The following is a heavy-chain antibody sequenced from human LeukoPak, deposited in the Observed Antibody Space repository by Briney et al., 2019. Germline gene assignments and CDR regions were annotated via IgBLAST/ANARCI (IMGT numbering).Heavy chain of an antibody. CDR2: ISYDGPNK. J-gene: IGHJ4*02. D-gene: IGHD6-19*01. CDR1: GFTSSTYA. Sequence: PGGSLRLSCAASGFTSSTYAMHWVRQAPGKGLEWVAAISYDGPNKRYADSVKGRFTISRDNSKNTLYLQMNSLRAEDTAVYYCARGVRIAVAGYIDYWGQGTLVTVSS. V-gene: IGHV3-30*04. CDR3: ARGVRIAVAGYIDY.